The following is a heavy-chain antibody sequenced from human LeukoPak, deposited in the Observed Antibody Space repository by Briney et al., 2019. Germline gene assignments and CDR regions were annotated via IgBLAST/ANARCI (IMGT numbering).Heavy chain of an antibody. CDR3: ANRGGLLLYFIY. V-gene: IGHV3-64D*06. CDR1: GFTFSSYA. D-gene: IGHD3-22*01. Sequence: GGSLRLSCSASGFTFSSYAMYWVRQAPGKGLEYVSGISSNGGSTYYADSVKGRFTISRDNSKNTLYLQMSSLRAEDTAVYYCANRGGLLLYFIYWGQGTLVTVSS. J-gene: IGHJ4*02. CDR2: ISSNGGST.